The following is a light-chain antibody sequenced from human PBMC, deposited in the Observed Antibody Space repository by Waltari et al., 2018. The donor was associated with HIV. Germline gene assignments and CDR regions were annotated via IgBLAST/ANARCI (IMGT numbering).Light chain of an antibody. V-gene: IGLV1-51*01. J-gene: IGLJ3*02. CDR1: SSNIGTNF. Sequence: QSVLTQPPSVSAASGQQVTISCSGSSSNIGTNFLSWYQQLPGIAPKLLIYDNTKRPSGNPDRFSGSKSGTSATLAITGLQTGDEADYYCGTWDGSLNVWVFGGGTKVTV. CDR2: DNT. CDR3: GTWDGSLNVWV.